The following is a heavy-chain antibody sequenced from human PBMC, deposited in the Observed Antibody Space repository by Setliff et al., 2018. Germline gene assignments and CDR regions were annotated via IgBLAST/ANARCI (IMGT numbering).Heavy chain of an antibody. CDR1: GGSISSGPYY. Sequence: PSETLSLTCTVSGGSISSGPYYWNWFRQPAGKGLEWIGRLYSSGSTNYNPSLKSRVTISVDTSKNQFSLKLSSVTAADTAVYYCASTDWGWGCYFDYWGQGTLVTLSS. J-gene: IGHJ4*02. CDR2: LYSSGST. CDR3: ASTDWGWGCYFDY. V-gene: IGHV4-61*02. D-gene: IGHD7-27*01.